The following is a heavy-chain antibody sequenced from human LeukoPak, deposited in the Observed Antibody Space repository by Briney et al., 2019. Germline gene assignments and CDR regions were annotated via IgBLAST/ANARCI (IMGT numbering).Heavy chain of an antibody. CDR1: GGPLTSYY. Sequence: PSETLSLTCAVSGGPLTSYYWSWIRQPPGKGLEWIGEINHSGSTNYNPSLKSRVTISVDTSKNQFSLKLSSVTAADTAVYYCARGLTYSSGWYSPPRHWGQGTLVTVSS. CDR3: ARGLTYSSGWYSPPRH. CDR2: INHSGST. D-gene: IGHD6-19*01. V-gene: IGHV4-34*01. J-gene: IGHJ4*02.